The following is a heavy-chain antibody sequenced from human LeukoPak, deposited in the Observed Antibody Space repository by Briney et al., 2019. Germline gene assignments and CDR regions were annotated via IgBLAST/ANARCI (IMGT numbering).Heavy chain of an antibody. Sequence: PSETLSLTCTVSGGSNSSSSYYWGWIRQPPGKGLKWIGSIYYSGSTYYNPSLKSRVTISVDTSKNQFSLKLSSVTAADTAVYYCARGQGYDFWSGYLYYFDYWGQGTLVTVSS. J-gene: IGHJ4*02. CDR2: IYYSGST. CDR1: GGSNSSSSYY. V-gene: IGHV4-39*01. CDR3: ARGQGYDFWSGYLYYFDY. D-gene: IGHD3-3*01.